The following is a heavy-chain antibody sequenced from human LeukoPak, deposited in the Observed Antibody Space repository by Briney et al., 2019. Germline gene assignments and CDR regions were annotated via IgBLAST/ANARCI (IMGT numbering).Heavy chain of an antibody. Sequence: ASVKVSCTASGYTFTSYYMHWVRQAPGQGLEWMGIINPSGGSTSYAQKFQGRVTMTRDTSTSTVYMELSSLRSEDTAVYYCARTSYGDYLMDGMDVWGQGTTVTVSS. CDR2: INPSGGST. J-gene: IGHJ6*02. D-gene: IGHD4-17*01. CDR1: GYTFTSYY. V-gene: IGHV1-46*01. CDR3: ARTSYGDYLMDGMDV.